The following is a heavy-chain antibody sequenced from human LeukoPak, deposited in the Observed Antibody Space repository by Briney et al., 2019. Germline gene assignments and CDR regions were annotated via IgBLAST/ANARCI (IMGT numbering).Heavy chain of an antibody. J-gene: IGHJ4*02. Sequence: PGGSLRLSCAASGFTFSSYGMHWVRQAPGKGLEWVAFIRYDGSNKYYADSVKGRFTISRDNSKNTLYLQMNSLRAEDTAVYYCARSSSNLAYCGGDCYSPYYFDYWGQGTLVTVSS. V-gene: IGHV3-30*02. CDR3: ARSSSNLAYCGGDCYSPYYFDY. CDR1: GFTFSSYG. CDR2: IRYDGSNK. D-gene: IGHD2-21*01.